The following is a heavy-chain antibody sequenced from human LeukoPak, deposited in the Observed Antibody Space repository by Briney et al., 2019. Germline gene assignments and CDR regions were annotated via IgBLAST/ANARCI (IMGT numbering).Heavy chain of an antibody. CDR3: AKDLSVSYYGSGSYYKWGYYYYGLDV. V-gene: IGHV3-23*01. J-gene: IGHJ6*02. CDR1: GFTFSSYS. D-gene: IGHD3-10*01. CDR2: ISGSGGST. Sequence: GGSLRLSCAASGFTFSSYSMNWVRQAPGKGLEWVSAISGSGGSTYYADFVKGRFTISRDNSKNTLYLQMNSLRAEDTAVYYCAKDLSVSYYGSGSYYKWGYYYYGLDVGGQGTTVTVSS.